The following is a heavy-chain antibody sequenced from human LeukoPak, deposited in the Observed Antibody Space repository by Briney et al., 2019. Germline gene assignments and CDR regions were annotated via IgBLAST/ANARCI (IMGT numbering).Heavy chain of an antibody. J-gene: IGHJ4*02. V-gene: IGHV4-59*08. Sequence: SETLSLTCTVSGGSISGYYWNWIRQSPGKGLEWIGYIYYSGTTNHNPSLNGRVTISLDTSKNQFSQKLNSVTAADTAVYYCATTWGYSNIRFDYWDQGTLVTVSS. CDR3: ATTWGYSNIRFDY. CDR1: GGSISGYY. CDR2: IYYSGTT. D-gene: IGHD5-12*01.